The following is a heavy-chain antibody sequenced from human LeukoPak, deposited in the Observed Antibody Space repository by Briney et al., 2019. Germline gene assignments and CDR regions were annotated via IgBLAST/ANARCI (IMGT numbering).Heavy chain of an antibody. D-gene: IGHD5-24*01. Sequence: RPSQTLSLTCTVSGGSISSGDYYWSWIRQPPGKGLEWIGYIYYSGSTYYNPSLKSRVTISVDTSKNQFSLKLSSVTAADTAVYYCARVEDGYPAGFDYWGQGTLVTVSS. V-gene: IGHV4-30-4*01. J-gene: IGHJ4*02. CDR2: IYYSGST. CDR1: GGSISSGDYY. CDR3: ARVEDGYPAGFDY.